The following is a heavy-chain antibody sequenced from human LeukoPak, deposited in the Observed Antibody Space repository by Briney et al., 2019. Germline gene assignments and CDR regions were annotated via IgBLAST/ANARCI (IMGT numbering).Heavy chain of an antibody. CDR3: ARVLGNYYDGSGPSLY. Sequence: GGSLRLSCAASGFTFSSYAMNWVRQAPGKGLEWVSSISSSSGYIYYADSVKGRFTISRDNAKNSLYLQMNSLRGEDTAVYYCARVLGNYYDGSGPSLYWGQGTLVTVSS. CDR2: ISSSSGYI. V-gene: IGHV3-21*01. D-gene: IGHD3-22*01. CDR1: GFTFSSYA. J-gene: IGHJ4*02.